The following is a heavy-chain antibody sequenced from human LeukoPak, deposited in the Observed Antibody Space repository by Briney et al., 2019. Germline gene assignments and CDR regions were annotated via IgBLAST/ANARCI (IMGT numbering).Heavy chain of an antibody. CDR3: AKDRGYSSSSLYYFDY. CDR2: ISGSGTIT. CDR1: GFTFSSYA. V-gene: IGHV3-23*01. D-gene: IGHD2-15*01. Sequence: GGSLRLSCTASGFTFSSYAMNWVRQAPGKGLEWVSGISGSGTITYYADSVKGRFTISRDNSENTLYVQMNSLRAEDTAVYYCAKDRGYSSSSLYYFDYWGQGTLVTVSS. J-gene: IGHJ4*02.